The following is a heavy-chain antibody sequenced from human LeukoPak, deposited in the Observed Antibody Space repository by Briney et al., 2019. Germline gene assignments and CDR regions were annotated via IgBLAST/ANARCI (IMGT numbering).Heavy chain of an antibody. CDR1: GFTVSSNY. CDR3: ARKKVTDDAFDI. J-gene: IGHJ3*02. CDR2: IYSGVST. V-gene: IGHV3-53*01. D-gene: IGHD3-10*01. Sequence: PGGSLRLSCAASGFTVSSNYMSWVRQAPGKGREWVSVIYSGVSTYYAESVKGRFTISRDNSKNTLYLQMNSLRAEDTAVYYCARKKVTDDAFDIWGQGTMVTVSS.